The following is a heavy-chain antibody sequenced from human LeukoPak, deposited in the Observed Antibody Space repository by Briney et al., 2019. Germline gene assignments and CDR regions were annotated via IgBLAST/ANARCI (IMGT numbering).Heavy chain of an antibody. CDR3: ARDGGSYGQIDY. V-gene: IGHV3-48*03. J-gene: IGHJ4*02. CDR1: GFTFSTYE. Sequence: GGSLRLSCAASGFTFSTYEMNWVRQAPGKGLEWVSYISSSGSTIYYADSVKGRFTISRDNARNSLYLQMNSLRAGDTAVYYCARDGGSYGQIDYWGQGTLVTVSS. D-gene: IGHD5-18*01. CDR2: ISSSGSTI.